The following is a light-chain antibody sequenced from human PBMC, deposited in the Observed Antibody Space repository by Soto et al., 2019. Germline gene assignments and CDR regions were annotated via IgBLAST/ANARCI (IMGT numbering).Light chain of an antibody. Sequence: ENVMTQSPATLSVSPGEGATLSCKASQNVYNNLAWYQQRPGQPPRLLIYDASTRATGISARFSGSGYGTEFTLTISSLQSEDFAVYFCQQCRNWPLTFGGGTKVEIK. CDR3: QQCRNWPLT. V-gene: IGKV3-15*01. J-gene: IGKJ4*01. CDR1: QNVYNN. CDR2: DAS.